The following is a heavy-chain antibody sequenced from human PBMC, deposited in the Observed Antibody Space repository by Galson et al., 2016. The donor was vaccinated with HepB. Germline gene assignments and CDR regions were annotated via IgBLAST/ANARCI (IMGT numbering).Heavy chain of an antibody. CDR1: GFTVSRSY. CDR2: IYSDGST. CDR3: ARDHRGDIEHYHGMDV. V-gene: IGHV3-66*01. D-gene: IGHD3-10*01. J-gene: IGHJ6*02. Sequence: SLRLSCAASGFTVSRSYISWVRQAPGEGLEWVSVIYSDGSTYYADSVKGRFTISRDNSRNTVYLQMNSLRVEDTAVYYCARDHRGDIEHYHGMDVWGQGTAVTVSS.